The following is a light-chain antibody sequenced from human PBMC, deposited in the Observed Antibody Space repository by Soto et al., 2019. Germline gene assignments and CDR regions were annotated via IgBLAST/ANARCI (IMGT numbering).Light chain of an antibody. CDR2: QAS. V-gene: IGKV1-5*03. Sequence: DIQMTQSPSTLSASVGDRVTMTCRASQSIRTWLAWYQQKPGKAPRLLMYQASNLKSGVPSRFSGSGSETDFTLTITSLQPDDTATYFCQQYSTYLWTFGQGTKVDIK. CDR3: QQYSTYLWT. CDR1: QSIRTW. J-gene: IGKJ1*01.